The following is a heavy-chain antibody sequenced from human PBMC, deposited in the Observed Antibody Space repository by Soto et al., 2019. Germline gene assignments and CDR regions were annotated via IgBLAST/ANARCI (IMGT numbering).Heavy chain of an antibody. CDR3: ARMEGDYNYYDMDV. Sequence: SGPTLVNPTETLTLTCTVSGFSLGNGRMGVSWIRQPPGKPLEWLAHFFSDAERSYSASMQSRLTMSMDTSGSQVVLIMTNMDPVDTATYYCARMEGDYNYYDMDVWGPGTTVTVSS. J-gene: IGHJ6*02. CDR1: GFSLGNGRMG. V-gene: IGHV2-26*01. CDR2: FFSDAER.